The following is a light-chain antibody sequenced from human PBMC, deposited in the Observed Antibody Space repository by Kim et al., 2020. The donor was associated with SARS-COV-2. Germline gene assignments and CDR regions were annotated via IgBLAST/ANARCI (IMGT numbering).Light chain of an antibody. CDR1: QSITSNY. CDR3: QQYGGSAP. CDR2: GAS. J-gene: IGKJ4*01. Sequence: LSPGERATRSGRASQSITSNYLALYQQKPGQTPRLLSYGASSRATGIPDRFSGSGSGTDFTLTISRLEPEDFAVYYCQQYGGSAPFGVGTKVDIK. V-gene: IGKV3-20*01.